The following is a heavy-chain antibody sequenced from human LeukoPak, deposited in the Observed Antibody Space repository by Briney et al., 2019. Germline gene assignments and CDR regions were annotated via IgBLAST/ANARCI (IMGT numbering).Heavy chain of an antibody. J-gene: IGHJ4*02. CDR2: ISGSGGTT. Sequence: GGSLRLSCAASGVTFSTYAMNWVRQAPGQGLEWVSGISGSGGTTYYADSVKGRFTISRDNSKNTLYLQMNYLRAEDTALYYCAKNIAAPTTPFDYWGQGTLVTVSS. CDR3: AKNIAAPTTPFDY. D-gene: IGHD6-13*01. CDR1: GVTFSTYA. V-gene: IGHV3-23*01.